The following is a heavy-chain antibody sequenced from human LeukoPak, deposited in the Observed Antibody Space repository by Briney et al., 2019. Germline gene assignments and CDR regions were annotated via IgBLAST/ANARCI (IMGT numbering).Heavy chain of an antibody. D-gene: IGHD1-26*01. J-gene: IGHJ4*02. V-gene: IGHV3-66*01. CDR1: GFTFSDYY. CDR2: IYSGGST. Sequence: PGGSLRLSCAASGFTFSDYYMGWVRQAPGKGLEWVSVIYSGGSTYYADSVKGRFTISRDNSKYTLYLQMNSLRAEDTAVYYCASYIVGASFAHYWGQGTRVILSS. CDR3: ASYIVGASFAHY.